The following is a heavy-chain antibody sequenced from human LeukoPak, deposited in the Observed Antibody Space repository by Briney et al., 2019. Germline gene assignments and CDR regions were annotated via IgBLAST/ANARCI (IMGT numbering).Heavy chain of an antibody. CDR1: GFTFSSYA. CDR3: AKGRLGYCSSTSC. CDR2: ISGSGGST. Sequence: QPGGSLRLSCAASGFTFSSYAMSWVRQAPGKGLEWVSAISGSGGSTYYADSVKGRFTISRANSKNTLYLQMNSLRAEDTAVYYCAKGRLGYCSSTSCWGQGTLVTVSS. J-gene: IGHJ4*02. V-gene: IGHV3-23*01. D-gene: IGHD2-2*01.